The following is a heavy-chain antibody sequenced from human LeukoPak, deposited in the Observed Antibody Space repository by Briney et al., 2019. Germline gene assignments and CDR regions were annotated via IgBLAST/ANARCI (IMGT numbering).Heavy chain of an antibody. CDR1: GGSISSSNW. V-gene: IGHV4-4*02. CDR3: ARKYYDILTGYYRFDY. CDR2: IYHSGST. J-gene: IGHJ4*02. Sequence: SGTLSLTCAVSGGSISSSNWWSWVRPPPGKGLEWIGEIYHSGSTNYDPSLKSRVTISVDKSKNQFSLKLSSVTAADTAVYYCARKYYDILTGYYRFDYWGQGTLVTVSS. D-gene: IGHD3-9*01.